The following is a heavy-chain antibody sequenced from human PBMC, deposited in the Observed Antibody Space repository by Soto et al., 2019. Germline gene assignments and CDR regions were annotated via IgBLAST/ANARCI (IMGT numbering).Heavy chain of an antibody. CDR3: TRFYDFWSGYYNGRGMDV. D-gene: IGHD3-3*01. J-gene: IGHJ6*02. CDR1: GFTFGDYA. V-gene: IGHV3-49*04. Sequence: GGSLRLSCTASGFTFGDYAMSWVRQAPGKGLEWVGFIRSKAYGGTTEYAASVKGRFTISRDDSKSIAYLQMNSLKTEDTAVYYCTRFYDFWSGYYNGRGMDVWGQGTKVTVSS. CDR2: IRSKAYGGTT.